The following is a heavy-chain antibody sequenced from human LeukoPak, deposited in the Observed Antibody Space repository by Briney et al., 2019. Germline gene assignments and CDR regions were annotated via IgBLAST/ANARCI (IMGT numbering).Heavy chain of an antibody. CDR2: ISGDGGDT. V-gene: IGHV3-23*01. J-gene: IGHJ4*02. CDR3: AYSGTYLYYFDY. CDR1: GFTFSNYG. D-gene: IGHD1-26*01. Sequence: PGGSLRLSCAASGFTFSNYGMSWVRQAPGKGLEWVSTISGDGGDTYYADSVKGRFTISRDNDKNTLHLQMDSLRAEDTAVYYCAYSGTYLYYFDYWGQGTLVTVSS.